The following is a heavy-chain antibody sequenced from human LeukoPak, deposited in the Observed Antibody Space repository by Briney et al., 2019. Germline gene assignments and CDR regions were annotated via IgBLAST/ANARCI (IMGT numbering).Heavy chain of an antibody. CDR2: ISGSGVNT. CDR1: GFTFSSCA. Sequence: GGSLRLSCAASGFTFSSCAMSWVRQAPGKGLEWVSGISGSGVNTYYADSVKGRFTISRDNSKNTLYLQMNSLRAEDTAVYYWAKDSQLREVYWGQGTLVTVSS. J-gene: IGHJ4*02. CDR3: AKDSQLREVY. D-gene: IGHD1-1*01. V-gene: IGHV3-23*01.